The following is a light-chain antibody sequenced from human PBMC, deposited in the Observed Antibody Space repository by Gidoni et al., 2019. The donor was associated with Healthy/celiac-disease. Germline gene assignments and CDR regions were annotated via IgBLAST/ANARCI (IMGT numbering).Light chain of an antibody. V-gene: IGKV3-11*01. J-gene: IGKJ5*01. CDR2: YAS. Sequence: EIVLTQSPATLSLSPGERATPSCRPIQSVSSYLAWYQQKPGQAPRLLIYYASNRATGIPARFSGSGSGTDFTLTISSLEPEDFAVYYCQQRSNWPITFGQGTRLEIK. CDR3: QQRSNWPIT. CDR1: QSVSSY.